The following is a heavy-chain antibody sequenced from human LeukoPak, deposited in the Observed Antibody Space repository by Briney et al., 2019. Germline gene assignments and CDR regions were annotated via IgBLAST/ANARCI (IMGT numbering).Heavy chain of an antibody. J-gene: IGHJ4*02. CDR1: GFTFSSYA. CDR2: ISYDGSNK. V-gene: IGHV3-30-3*01. Sequence: GGSLRLSWAASGFTFSSYAMHWVRQAPGKGLEWVAVISYDGSNKYYADSVKGRFTISRDNSKNTLYLQMNSLRAEDTAVYYCARGISSGSYYNYYFDYWGQGTLVTVSS. CDR3: ARGISSGSYYNYYFDY. D-gene: IGHD3-10*01.